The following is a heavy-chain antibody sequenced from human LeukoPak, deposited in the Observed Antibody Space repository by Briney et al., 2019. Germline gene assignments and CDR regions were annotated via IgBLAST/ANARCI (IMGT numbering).Heavy chain of an antibody. CDR3: ARDRGGTGGVFFRPYYFDY. V-gene: IGHV3-66*01. J-gene: IGHJ4*02. D-gene: IGHD2-8*02. CDR2: IYSSGGT. Sequence: GGSLRLSCAASGFIVSSNYMSWVRQAPGKGLEWVSIIYSSGGTNYADSVKGRFTISRDNSKNTLYLQMNSLRAEDTAVYYCARDRGGTGGVFFRPYYFDYWGQGTLVTVSS. CDR1: GFIVSSNY.